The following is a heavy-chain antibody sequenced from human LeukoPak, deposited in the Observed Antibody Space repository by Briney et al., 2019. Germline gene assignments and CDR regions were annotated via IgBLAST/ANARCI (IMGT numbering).Heavy chain of an antibody. CDR3: ARSQSDQQLFDY. V-gene: IGHV4-39*07. CDR2: IYHSGST. D-gene: IGHD6-13*01. J-gene: IGHJ4*02. CDR1: GGSISSGGYY. Sequence: KSSETLSLTCTVSGGSISSGGYYWSWIRQHPGKGLEWIGEIYHSGSTNYNPSLKSRVTISVDKSKNQFSLKLSSVTAADTAVYYCARSQSDQQLFDYWGQGTLVTASS.